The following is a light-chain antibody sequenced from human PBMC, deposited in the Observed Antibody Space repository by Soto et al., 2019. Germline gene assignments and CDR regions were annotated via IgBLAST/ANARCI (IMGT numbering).Light chain of an antibody. V-gene: IGLV3-21*02. CDR3: QVWDSSSDHWV. J-gene: IGLJ3*02. CDR1: NIGSKS. Sequence: SYELTQSPSVSGAPGQTARITRGGNNIGSKSVHWYQQKPGQAPVLGVYDDSDRPSGIPERFSGSNSGNTATLTSSRGEAGDEADYYCQVWDSSSDHWVFGGGTKLTVL. CDR2: DDS.